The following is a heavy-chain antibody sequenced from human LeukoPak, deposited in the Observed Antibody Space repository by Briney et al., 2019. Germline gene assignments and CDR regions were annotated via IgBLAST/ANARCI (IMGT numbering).Heavy chain of an antibody. CDR3: ARAISITMIPVDY. Sequence: SVKVSCKASGGTFSSYAISWVRQAPGQGLEWMGGIIPIFGTANYAQKFQGRVTITADESTSTAYMELSSLRSEDAAVYYCARAISITMIPVDYWGQGTLVTVSS. J-gene: IGHJ4*02. CDR1: GGTFSSYA. V-gene: IGHV1-69*13. CDR2: IIPIFGTA. D-gene: IGHD3-22*01.